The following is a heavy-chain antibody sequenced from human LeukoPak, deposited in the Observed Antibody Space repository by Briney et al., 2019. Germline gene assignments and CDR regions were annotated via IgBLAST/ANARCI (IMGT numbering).Heavy chain of an antibody. Sequence: GGSLRLSCAASGFTFSSYVMTWVRQAPREGLEWVSAISGSGGSTYYADSVKGRFTISRDNSKNTLYLQMNSLRAEDTAVYYCARRGYSSSWYYFDYWGQGTLVTVSS. CDR2: ISGSGGST. V-gene: IGHV3-23*01. D-gene: IGHD6-13*01. CDR3: ARRGYSSSWYYFDY. J-gene: IGHJ4*02. CDR1: GFTFSSYV.